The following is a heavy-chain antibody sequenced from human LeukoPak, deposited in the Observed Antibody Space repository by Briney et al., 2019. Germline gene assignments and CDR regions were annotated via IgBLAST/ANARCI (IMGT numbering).Heavy chain of an antibody. J-gene: IGHJ4*02. D-gene: IGHD5-12*01. Sequence: GASVKVSCKASGYTFTGYYMHWVRQAPGQGLEWMGWINPNSGGTNYAQKFQGRVTMTRDTSISTAYMELTRLRSDDTALYYCARDVADTVAVFDYWGQGTLLTVSS. CDR2: INPNSGGT. CDR1: GYTFTGYY. CDR3: ARDVADTVAVFDY. V-gene: IGHV1-2*02.